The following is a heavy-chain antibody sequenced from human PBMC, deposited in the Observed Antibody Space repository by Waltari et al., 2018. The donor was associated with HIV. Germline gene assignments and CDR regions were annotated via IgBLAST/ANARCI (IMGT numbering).Heavy chain of an antibody. CDR1: GFTFSSYG. CDR3: VKERGPFNGFDI. V-gene: IGHV3-33*06. D-gene: IGHD3-16*01. Sequence: QVYLMESGGGVVQPGGSLKLSCAASGFTFSSYGMHWVRQAPGKGLEWGAVIWSEGYNKFYADSVRGRFTFSRDNSKYTLSLQMNSLGAEDTALYYCVKERGPFNGFDIWGQGTMVTVSS. J-gene: IGHJ3*02. CDR2: IWSEGYNK.